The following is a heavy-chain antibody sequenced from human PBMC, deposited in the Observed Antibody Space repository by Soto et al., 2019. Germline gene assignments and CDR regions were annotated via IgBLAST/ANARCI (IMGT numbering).Heavy chain of an antibody. CDR1: GGSFTSNKC. D-gene: IGHD1-7*01. Sequence: SETLALTCSVSGGSFTSNKCSNSVRQPPGQGLEWIGEIYRTGSTNYNPSLKSRVTISLDKSENQFSLKVTSLTAADTAVYYCASRDPGTSVDYWGQGTLVTVSS. V-gene: IGHV4-4*02. CDR3: ASRDPGTSVDY. J-gene: IGHJ4*02. CDR2: IYRTGST.